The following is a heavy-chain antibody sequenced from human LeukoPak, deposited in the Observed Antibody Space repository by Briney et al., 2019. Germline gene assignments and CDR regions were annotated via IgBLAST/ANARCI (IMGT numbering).Heavy chain of an antibody. V-gene: IGHV4-59*01. Sequence: SETLSLTCTVSGGSISSYYWSWIRQPPGKGLEWIGYIYYSGSTNYNPSLKSRVTISVDTSKNRFSLKLSSVTAADTAVYYCARDRGGDGYNPFDYWGQGTLVTVSS. CDR2: IYYSGST. CDR3: ARDRGGDGYNPFDY. J-gene: IGHJ4*02. CDR1: GGSISSYY. D-gene: IGHD5-24*01.